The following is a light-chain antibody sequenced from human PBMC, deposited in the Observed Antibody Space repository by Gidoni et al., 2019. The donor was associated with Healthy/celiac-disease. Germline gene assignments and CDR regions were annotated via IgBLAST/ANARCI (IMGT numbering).Light chain of an antibody. CDR3: QQYYTTPLT. V-gene: IGKV4-1*01. CDR1: LSVLYKSNNKNS. CDR2: WAS. Sequence: DIVMTQSPDSLAVSLGERATINCKSSLSVLYKSNNKNSLAWYQQKPGQPPKLLINWASTRESGVPDRFSGSGSGTDFTLTISSLQAEDVAVYYCQQYYTTPLTFXGXTKVXIK. J-gene: IGKJ4*01.